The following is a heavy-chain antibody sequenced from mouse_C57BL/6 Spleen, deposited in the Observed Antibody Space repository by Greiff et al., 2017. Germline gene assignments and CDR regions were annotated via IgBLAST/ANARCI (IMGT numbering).Heavy chain of an antibody. V-gene: IGHV1-26*01. CDR3: ARAWDVGWYFDV. D-gene: IGHD4-1*01. J-gene: IGHJ1*03. CDR1: GYTFTDYY. CDR2: INPNNGGT. Sequence: VQLQQSGPELVKPGASVKISCKASGYTFTDYYMNWVKQSHGKSLEWIGDINPNNGGTSYNQKFKGKATLTVDKSSSTAYMELRSLTSEDSAVYYCARAWDVGWYFDVWGTGTTVTGAS.